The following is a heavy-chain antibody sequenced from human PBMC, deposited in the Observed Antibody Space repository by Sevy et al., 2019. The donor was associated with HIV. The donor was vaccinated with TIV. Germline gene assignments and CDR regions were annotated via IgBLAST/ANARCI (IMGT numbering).Heavy chain of an antibody. CDR3: TRDLYGSGWFYFDY. CDR1: GFTFSDYA. J-gene: IGHJ4*02. Sequence: GGSLRLSCTASGFTFSDYAMSWVRQAPGKGLEWVGFIKTKTYGGTTGYAASGKGRFIISRDDSKNIAYLQMNSLKTEDTAVYYCTRDLYGSGWFYFDYWGQGTLVTVSS. V-gene: IGHV3-49*04. CDR2: IKTKTYGGTT. D-gene: IGHD6-19*01.